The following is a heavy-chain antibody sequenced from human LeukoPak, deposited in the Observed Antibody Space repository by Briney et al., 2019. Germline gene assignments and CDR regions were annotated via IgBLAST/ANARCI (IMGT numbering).Heavy chain of an antibody. V-gene: IGHV1-69*13. CDR3: ARGTGVVPAASGYYYYYYMDV. J-gene: IGHJ6*03. CDR1: GYTFTSYD. Sequence: GASVKVSCKASGYTFTSYDINWVRQATGQGLEWMGGIIPIFGTANYAQKFQGRVTITADESTSTAYMELSSLRSEDTAVYYCARGTGVVPAASGYYYYYYMDVWGKGTTVTVSS. CDR2: IIPIFGTA. D-gene: IGHD2-2*01.